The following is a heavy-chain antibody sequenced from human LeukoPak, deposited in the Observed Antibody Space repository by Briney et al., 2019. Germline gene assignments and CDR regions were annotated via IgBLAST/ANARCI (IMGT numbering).Heavy chain of an antibody. J-gene: IGHJ4*02. CDR3: ARRYYGSGSYGGDY. CDR1: GGSISSGGYS. Sequence: PSETLSLTCAVSGGSISSGGYSWSWIRQPPGKGLEWIGYIYYSGSTYYNPSLKSRVTISVDTSKNQFSLKLSSVTAADTAVYYCARRYYGSGSYGGDYWGQGTLVTVSS. D-gene: IGHD3-10*01. CDR2: IYYSGST. V-gene: IGHV4-30-4*07.